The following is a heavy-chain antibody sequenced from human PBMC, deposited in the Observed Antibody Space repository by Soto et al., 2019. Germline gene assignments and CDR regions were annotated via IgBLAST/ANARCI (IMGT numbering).Heavy chain of an antibody. D-gene: IGHD2-15*01. V-gene: IGHV5-51*01. J-gene: IGHJ3*02. Sequence: PGESLKISCKGSGYSFTSYWIGWVRQMPGKCLEWVGIIYPGDSDTIYSPSFQGQVTISADTALSTAYLQWDTLKPSDTAIYFWASDSHCDGCNCLMGGFDMWGQGTMVTVSS. CDR3: ASDSHCDGCNCLMGGFDM. CDR2: IYPGDSDT. CDR1: GYSFTSYW.